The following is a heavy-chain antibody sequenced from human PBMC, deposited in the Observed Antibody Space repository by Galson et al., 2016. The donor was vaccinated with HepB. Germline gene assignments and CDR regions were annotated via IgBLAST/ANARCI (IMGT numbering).Heavy chain of an antibody. CDR1: GFSFSDFA. Sequence: SLRLSCAASGFSFSDFAMGWVRQAPGKGPEWVSHISGNGLVKMDVDSVKGRFTISRDNSRHTLFLQMDSLRAEDTAVYYCVKVVCYLTGGSDCFRWFESWGQGTLVTVSS. CDR2: ISGNGLVK. V-gene: IGHV3-23*01. CDR3: VKVVCYLTGGSDCFRWFES. J-gene: IGHJ5*01. D-gene: IGHD2-15*01.